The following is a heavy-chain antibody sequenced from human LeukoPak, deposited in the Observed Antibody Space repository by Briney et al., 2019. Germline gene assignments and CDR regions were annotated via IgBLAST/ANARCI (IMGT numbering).Heavy chain of an antibody. CDR1: GFTFSSYW. D-gene: IGHD3-22*01. J-gene: IGHJ5*02. CDR2: INSDGRST. Sequence: GGSLRLSCAASGFTFSSYWMHWVRQAPGKGLVWVSRINSDGRSTIYADSVKGRFTISRDNAKNTVYLKMNRLRAEDTAVYYCARGLGYYYDSSGENWFDPWGQGTLVTVSS. V-gene: IGHV3-74*01. CDR3: ARGLGYYYDSSGENWFDP.